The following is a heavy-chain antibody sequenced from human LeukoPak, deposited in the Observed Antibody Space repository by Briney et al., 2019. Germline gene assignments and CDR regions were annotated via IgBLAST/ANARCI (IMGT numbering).Heavy chain of an antibody. CDR3: ARLGSGYYFAFDL. Sequence: RSLRLSCAASGFTFSSYGMHWVRQAPGKGLEWVAVISYDVGKKYYADSVKGRFTISRDTSKNTLSLQMHRLRDADTAVYYCARLGSGYYFAFDLWGRGTLVTVSS. V-gene: IGHV3-30*03. CDR2: ISYDVGKK. CDR1: GFTFSSYG. D-gene: IGHD3-22*01. J-gene: IGHJ2*01.